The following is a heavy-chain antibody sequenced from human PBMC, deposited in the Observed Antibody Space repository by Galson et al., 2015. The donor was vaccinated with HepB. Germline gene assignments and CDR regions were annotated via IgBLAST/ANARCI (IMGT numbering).Heavy chain of an antibody. CDR3: ARQDRIAVAVAY. Sequence: LSLTCTVSGGSISSSSYYWGWIRQPPGKGLEWIGSIYYSGSTYYNPSLKSRVTISVDTSKNQFSLKLSSVTAADTAVYYCARQDRIAVAVAYWGQGTLVTVSS. CDR1: GGSISSSSYY. CDR2: IYYSGST. V-gene: IGHV4-39*01. D-gene: IGHD6-19*01. J-gene: IGHJ4*02.